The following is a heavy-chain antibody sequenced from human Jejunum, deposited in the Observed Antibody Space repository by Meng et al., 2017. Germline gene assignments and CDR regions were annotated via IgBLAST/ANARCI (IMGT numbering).Heavy chain of an antibody. CDR2: MSFDGSKI. CDR1: GFTFSSYG. Sequence: QVQLVESGGGVVQPGGSLRLSCAASGFTFSSYGMYWVRQAPGKGLEWVALMSFDGSKIFYGDSVKGRFTISRDNSKNTLYLQMNSLRAEDTAVYYCAFGVCGSNCYYLESWGQGTLVTVSS. J-gene: IGHJ4*02. CDR3: AFGVCGSNCYYLES. V-gene: IGHV3-30*03. D-gene: IGHD3-22*01.